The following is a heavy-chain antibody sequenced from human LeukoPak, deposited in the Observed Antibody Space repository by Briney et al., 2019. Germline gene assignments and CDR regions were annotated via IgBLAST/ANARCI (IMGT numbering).Heavy chain of an antibody. J-gene: IGHJ4*02. CDR3: ASSTTVTRNFDY. CDR1: GFTFSSYE. Sequence: PGGSLRLSCAASGFTFSSYEMNWVRQAPGKGLEWVSYISSSGSTIYYADSVKGRFTISRDNAKNSLYLQMNSLRAEDTAVYYCASSTTVTRNFDYWGQGTLVTVSS. CDR2: ISSSGSTI. D-gene: IGHD4-17*01. V-gene: IGHV3-48*03.